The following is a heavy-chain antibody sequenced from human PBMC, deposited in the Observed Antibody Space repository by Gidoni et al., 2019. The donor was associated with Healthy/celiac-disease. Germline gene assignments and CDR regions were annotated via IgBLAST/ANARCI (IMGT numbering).Heavy chain of an antibody. CDR1: GFPSSSYG. CDR2: IWYDGSKK. CDR3: ARDKDYGDYSGLDY. Sequence: QVQLVESGGGVVQPGRSLRLSCAASGFPSSSYGMHWVRQAPGKGLEWVAVIWYDGSKKYYADSVKGRFTISRDNSKNTLYLQMNSLRAEDTAVYYCARDKDYGDYSGLDYWGQGTLVTVSS. V-gene: IGHV3-33*01. D-gene: IGHD4-17*01. J-gene: IGHJ4*02.